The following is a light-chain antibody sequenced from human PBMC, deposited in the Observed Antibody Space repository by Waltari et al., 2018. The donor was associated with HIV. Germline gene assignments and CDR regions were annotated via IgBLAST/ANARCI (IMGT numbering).Light chain of an antibody. CDR3: ATWDNRLSAWV. CDR2: ENN. V-gene: IGLV1-51*02. J-gene: IGLJ3*02. Sequence: QSVLTQPPSMSAAPGQKVTLSCPGSNSNIGDKYVSLYQQVPGTAPELLIYENNKRPSGISDRFSGSRSGTSATLGITGLQTGDEADYYCATWDNRLSAWVFGGGTKLTVL. CDR1: NSNIGDKY.